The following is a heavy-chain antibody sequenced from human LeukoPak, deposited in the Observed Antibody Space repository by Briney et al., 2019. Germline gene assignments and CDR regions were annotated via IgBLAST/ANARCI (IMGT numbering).Heavy chain of an antibody. D-gene: IGHD1-26*01. CDR2: ISAYNGNT. V-gene: IGHV1-18*01. CDR1: GYTFTSYG. CDR3: ARVSGSPSRYYYGMDV. Sequence: ASVKVSCKASGYTFTSYGISWVRQAPGQGLEWVGWISAYNGNTNYAQKLQGRVTMATDTSTSTAYMELRSLRSDGKTVYYCARVSGSPSRYYYGMDVWGQGTTVTVSS. J-gene: IGHJ6*02.